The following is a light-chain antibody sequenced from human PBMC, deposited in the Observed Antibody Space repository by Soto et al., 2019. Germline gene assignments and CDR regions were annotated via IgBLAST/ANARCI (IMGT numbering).Light chain of an antibody. CDR3: PSYDSSLSGNVV. V-gene: IGLV1-40*01. CDR1: SSNIGAGYD. J-gene: IGLJ2*01. Sequence: QSVLTQPPSVSGAPGQRVTISCTGSSSNIGAGYDVHWYQQLPGTAPKLLIYGNSNRPSGVTDRFSGSKSGTSASLAITGLQAEDEADYYCPSYDSSLSGNVVFGGGTQLTVL. CDR2: GNS.